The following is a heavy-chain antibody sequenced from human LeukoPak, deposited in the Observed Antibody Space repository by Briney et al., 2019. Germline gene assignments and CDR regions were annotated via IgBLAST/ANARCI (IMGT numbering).Heavy chain of an antibody. V-gene: IGHV3-11*01. D-gene: IGHD3-3*01. CDR2: ISSSGSTI. Sequence: GGSLRLSCAASGFTFSDYYMSWIRQAPGKGLEWVSYISSSGSTIYYADSVKGRFTISRDNAKNSLYLQMNSLRAEDTAVYYCARAIWSGYYAYHFDYWGQGTTVTVSS. CDR3: ARAIWSGYYAYHFDY. CDR1: GFTFSDYY. J-gene: IGHJ4*03.